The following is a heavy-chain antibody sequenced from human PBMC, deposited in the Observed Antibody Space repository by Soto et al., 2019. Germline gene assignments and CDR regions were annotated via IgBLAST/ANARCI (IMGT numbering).Heavy chain of an antibody. CDR3: ARDVYHASGSYYTY. Sequence: EAQLVESGGGLVQPGGSLRLSCAASGFTFSIYWMSWVRQAPGKGLEWVATVKRDGSEKYYVDSVKGRFTISRDNAKNSLYLQMNSLRAEDTAVYYCARDVYHASGSYYTYWGQGTLVTVSS. CDR1: GFTFSIYW. J-gene: IGHJ4*02. V-gene: IGHV3-7*03. D-gene: IGHD3-10*01. CDR2: VKRDGSEK.